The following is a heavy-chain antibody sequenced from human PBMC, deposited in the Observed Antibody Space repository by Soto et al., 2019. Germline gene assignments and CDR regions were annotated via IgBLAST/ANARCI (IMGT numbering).Heavy chain of an antibody. CDR1: GGSISTSSYY. D-gene: IGHD3-10*01. J-gene: IGHJ5*01. V-gene: IGHV4-39*01. CDR2: IYYSGST. Sequence: SETLSLTCTVSGGSISTSSYYWGWIRQPPGKGLEWIGSIYYSGSTYYNPSLKSRVTISVDTSKNQFFLKLGSVTAADTAVYYCARRGTMVRVSKIWFDSWGQGTLVTVSS. CDR3: ARRGTMVRVSKIWFDS.